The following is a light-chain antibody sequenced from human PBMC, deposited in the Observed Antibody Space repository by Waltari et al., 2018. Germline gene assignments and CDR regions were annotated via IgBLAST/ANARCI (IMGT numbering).Light chain of an antibody. V-gene: IGKV2-30*02. CDR3: MQGTHWRIT. CDR1: QSLVHSDGNTY. Sequence: DVVMTQSPLSLPVTLGQPASISCRSSQSLVHSDGNTYLNWFQQRPGQSPRRLMYKVSNRDSGVPDRFSGSGSGTDFTLKISRVEAEDVGVYYCMQGTHWRITFGQGTRLEIK. CDR2: KVS. J-gene: IGKJ5*01.